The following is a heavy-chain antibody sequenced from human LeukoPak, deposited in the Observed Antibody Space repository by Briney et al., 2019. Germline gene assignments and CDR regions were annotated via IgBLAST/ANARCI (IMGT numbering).Heavy chain of an antibody. CDR3: ARGNKRPTAVWYFDL. J-gene: IGHJ2*01. CDR2: IYTSGST. CDR1: GGSISSYY. Sequence: SESLSLTCPVSGGSISSYYWSWIRQPAGKGLEWIGRIYTSGSTNYNPSLKSRVTMSVDTSKNQFSLKLSSVTAADTAVYYCARGNKRPTAVWYFDLWGRGTLVTVSS. V-gene: IGHV4-4*07. D-gene: IGHD6-25*01.